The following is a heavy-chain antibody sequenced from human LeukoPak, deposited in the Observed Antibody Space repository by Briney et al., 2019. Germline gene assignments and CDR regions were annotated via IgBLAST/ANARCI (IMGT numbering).Heavy chain of an antibody. J-gene: IGHJ4*02. CDR3: AKESSGWYGFDY. V-gene: IGHV3-30*18. D-gene: IGHD6-19*01. Sequence: PGGSLRRSCAASGFTFSGYGMHWVRQAPGKGLEWVAVISFDGSKKYYADAVKGRFTISRDTSKNTLYLQMNSLRAEDTAVYHCAKESSGWYGFDYWGQGTLVIVSS. CDR2: ISFDGSKK. CDR1: GFTFSGYG.